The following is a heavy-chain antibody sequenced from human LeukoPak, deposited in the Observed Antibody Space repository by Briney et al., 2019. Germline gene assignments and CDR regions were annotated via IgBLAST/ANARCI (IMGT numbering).Heavy chain of an antibody. CDR2: INHSGST. CDR1: GGSFSGYY. CDR3: ARGTLGYSSGWYYFDY. Sequence: SETLSLTCAVYGGSFSGYYWSWIRQPPGKGLEWIGEINHSGSTNYNPSLKSRVTISVDTSKNQFSLKLSSVTAAETAVYYCARGTLGYSSGWYYFDYWGQGTLVTVSS. V-gene: IGHV4-34*01. J-gene: IGHJ4*02. D-gene: IGHD6-19*01.